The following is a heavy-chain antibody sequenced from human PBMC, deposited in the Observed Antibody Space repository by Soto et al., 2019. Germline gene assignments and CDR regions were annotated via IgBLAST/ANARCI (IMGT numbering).Heavy chain of an antibody. CDR1: GYTFTSYG. Sequence: ASVKVSCKASGYTFTSYGISWVRQAPGQGLEWMGWISAYNGNTNYAQKLQGRVTMTTDTSTSTAYMELRSLRSDDTAVYYCARDHFDDFWSGYYTLVYGMDVWGQGTTVTVSS. J-gene: IGHJ6*02. CDR3: ARDHFDDFWSGYYTLVYGMDV. CDR2: ISAYNGNT. D-gene: IGHD3-3*01. V-gene: IGHV1-18*01.